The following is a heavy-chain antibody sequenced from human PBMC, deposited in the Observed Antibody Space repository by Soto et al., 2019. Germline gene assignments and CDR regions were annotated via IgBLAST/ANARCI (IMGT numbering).Heavy chain of an antibody. Sequence: QVQLVQPGAEVKKPGASVKVSCKASGYTFTSNDINGVRQATGQGLEWMGWMNPNTGNTAYAQKFQGRVTMTRNTSISTAYMELSSLRSEDTAVYYCARESSYGLVYWGQGTLVTVSS. CDR1: GYTFTSND. V-gene: IGHV1-8*01. J-gene: IGHJ4*02. CDR3: ARESSYGLVY. CDR2: MNPNTGNT. D-gene: IGHD5-18*01.